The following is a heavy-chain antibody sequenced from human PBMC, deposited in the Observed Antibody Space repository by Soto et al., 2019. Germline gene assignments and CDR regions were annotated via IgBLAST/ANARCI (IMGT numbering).Heavy chain of an antibody. V-gene: IGHV1-69*13. J-gene: IGHJ6*02. CDR2: IIPISGTA. CDR3: ARSQGSSTSLEIYYYYYYGMDV. D-gene: IGHD2-2*01. CDR1: GGTFSSYL. Sequence: PVKVSCKASGGTFSSYLISWVRQAPGQGLEWMGGIIPISGTANYAQKFQGRVTITADESTSTAYMELSSLRSEDTAVYYCARSQGSSTSLEIYYYYYYGMDVWGQGTTVTVSS.